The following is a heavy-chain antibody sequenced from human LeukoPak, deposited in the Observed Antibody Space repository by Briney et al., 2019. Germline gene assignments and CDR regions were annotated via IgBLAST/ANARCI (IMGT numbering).Heavy chain of an antibody. V-gene: IGHV4-30-2*01. Sequence: SETLSLTCTVSGDSISRGSFSWTWIRQAPGKGLEWIGYIYPRGSTYYNPSLKSRVNLSIDKSSNQFSLDLASVTAADTAVYYCARFSPRALGNYLDSWGQGTLVTDSS. D-gene: IGHD6-13*01. CDR1: GDSISRGSFS. CDR3: ARFSPRALGNYLDS. CDR2: IYPRGST. J-gene: IGHJ4*02.